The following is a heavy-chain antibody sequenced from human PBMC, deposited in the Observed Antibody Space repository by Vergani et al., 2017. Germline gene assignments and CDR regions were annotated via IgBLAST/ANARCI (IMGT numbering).Heavy chain of an antibody. CDR2: IRSSSSYI. J-gene: IGHJ4*02. CDR1: GFTFSSYS. CDR3: ARERVGGSYRN. D-gene: IGHD1-26*01. Sequence: EVQLVESGGGLVKPGGSLRLSCAASGFTFSSYSMNWVRQAPGKGLEWVSSIRSSSSYIYYADSVKGRFTISKDNAKNSLYLQMNSLRAEDTAVYYCARERVGGSYRNWGQGTLVTVSS. V-gene: IGHV3-21*01.